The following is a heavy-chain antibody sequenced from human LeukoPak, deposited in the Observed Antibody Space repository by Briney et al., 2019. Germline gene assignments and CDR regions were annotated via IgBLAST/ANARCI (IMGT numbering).Heavy chain of an antibody. D-gene: IGHD3-22*01. CDR3: ARAVTDSSGTYYFDY. V-gene: IGHV4-34*01. CDR1: GGSFSGYY. J-gene: IGHJ4*02. Sequence: SETLSLTCAVYGGSFSGYYWSWIRQPPGKGLEWIGEINHSGSTNYNPSLKSRVTVSVDTSKNQFSLKLSSVTAADTAVYYCARAVTDSSGTYYFDYWGQGTLVTVSS. CDR2: INHSGST.